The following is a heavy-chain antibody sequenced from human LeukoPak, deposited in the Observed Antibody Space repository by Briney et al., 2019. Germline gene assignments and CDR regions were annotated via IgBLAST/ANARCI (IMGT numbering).Heavy chain of an antibody. V-gene: IGHV1-2*02. D-gene: IGHD2-2*01. CDR2: INPNSGGT. CDR1: GYTFTGYY. Sequence: ASVKVSCKASGYTFTGYYMHWARQAPGQGLEWMGWINPNSGGTNYAQKFQGRVTMTTDTSISTAYMELSRLRSDDTAVYYCARVGYCSSTSCPPRKDFQHWGQGTLVTVSS. CDR3: ARVGYCSSTSCPPRKDFQH. J-gene: IGHJ1*01.